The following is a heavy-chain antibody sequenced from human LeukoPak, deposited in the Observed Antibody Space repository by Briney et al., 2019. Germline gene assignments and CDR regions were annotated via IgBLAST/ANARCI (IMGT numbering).Heavy chain of an antibody. CDR3: AREPTYSSSWYTNCDY. V-gene: IGHV3-7*01. D-gene: IGHD6-13*01. CDR2: INQDGSQK. J-gene: IGHJ4*02. CDR1: GFTFNSYW. Sequence: GGSLRLSCAASGFTFNSYWMTWVRQAPGKGLEWVASINQDGSQKYHVESLKGRFTISRDNAKNSHYLQMNSLRAEDTAVYYCAREPTYSSSWYTNCDYWGQGILVTVSS.